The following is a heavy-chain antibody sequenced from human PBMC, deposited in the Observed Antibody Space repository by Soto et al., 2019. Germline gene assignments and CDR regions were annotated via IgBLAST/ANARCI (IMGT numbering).Heavy chain of an antibody. Sequence: PGGSLRLSCAAAGFTFSSYWMSWVRQAPGKGLEWVANIKQDGSEKSYVDSVKGRFTISRDNAENTLYLQMDSLRVDDTAVYFCARDRSGWLFDFWGQGTLVTVCS. CDR2: IKQDGSEK. V-gene: IGHV3-7*03. CDR1: GFTFSSYW. D-gene: IGHD6-19*01. CDR3: ARDRSGWLFDF. J-gene: IGHJ4*02.